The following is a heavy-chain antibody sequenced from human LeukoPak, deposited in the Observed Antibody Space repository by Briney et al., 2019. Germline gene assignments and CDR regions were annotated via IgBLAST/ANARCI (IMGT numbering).Heavy chain of an antibody. D-gene: IGHD2-15*01. CDR3: AIRCSGGSCYGALQY. J-gene: IGHJ4*02. Sequence: SETLSLTCTVSGDSISSHYWSWIRQPPGKGLEWIGYISYSGSTNYNPSLKSRVTISVDTSKNQFSLKLSSVTAAGTAVYYCAIRCSGGSCYGALQYWGQGTLVTVSS. V-gene: IGHV4-59*11. CDR1: GDSISSHY. CDR2: ISYSGST.